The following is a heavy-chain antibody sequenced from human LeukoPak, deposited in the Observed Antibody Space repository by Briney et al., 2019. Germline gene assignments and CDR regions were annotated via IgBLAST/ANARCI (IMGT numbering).Heavy chain of an antibody. CDR2: IYYSGST. J-gene: IGHJ5*02. CDR3: ARDLGSGFDP. D-gene: IGHD1-26*01. CDR1: GGSISSYY. Sequence: SETLSLTCTVSGGSISSYYWSWIRQPPGKGLEWIGYIYYSGSTYYNPSLKSRVTISVDTSKNQFSLKLSSVTAADTAVYYCARDLGSGFDPWGQGTLVTVSS. V-gene: IGHV4-59*12.